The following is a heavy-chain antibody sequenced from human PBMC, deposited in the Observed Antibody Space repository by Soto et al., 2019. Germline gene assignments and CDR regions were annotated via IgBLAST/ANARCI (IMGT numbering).Heavy chain of an antibody. V-gene: IGHV4-59*01. D-gene: IGHD5-18*01. CDR1: GVSISSYY. CDR3: WRGALCLSD. J-gene: IGHJ4*02. Sequence: PSEALSLTCTVPGVSISSYYWSWIRQPPGKGLEWVGYIYYSGGTNYNPSLMRRGTILVDATKNQFSLKLRTGTAADTAVDYCWRGALCLSDWGPGTLVTVPS. CDR2: IYYSGGT.